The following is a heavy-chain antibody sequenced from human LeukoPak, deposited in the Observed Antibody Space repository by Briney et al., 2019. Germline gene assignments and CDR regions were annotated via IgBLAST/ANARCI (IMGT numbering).Heavy chain of an antibody. J-gene: IGHJ4*02. Sequence: GGSLRLSCAGFSFNVYAMHWVRQAQGKGLEWVAFIRPDGSNEKYADSVKGRFTISKDKSKNTLYLQMNSLRAEDTAVYYCVKDRGDLPPYFDNWGQGTLVTVSS. V-gene: IGHV3-30*02. CDR1: GFSFNVYA. CDR3: VKDRGDLPPYFDN. CDR2: IRPDGSNE. D-gene: IGHD2-21*02.